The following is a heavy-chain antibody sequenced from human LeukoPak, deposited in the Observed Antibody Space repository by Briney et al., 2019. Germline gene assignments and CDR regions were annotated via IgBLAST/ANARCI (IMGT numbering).Heavy chain of an antibody. CDR2: IYPGDSDT. Sequence: GESLKISCKGSGYSFTSYWIGWVRQMPGKGLEWMAIIYPGDSDTRYSPSFQGQVTISADKSISTAYLQWSSLKASDTARYYCARRSYFYDSSAYLYDFDYWGQGTLVTVSS. CDR3: ARRSYFYDSSAYLYDFDY. CDR1: GYSFTSYW. V-gene: IGHV5-51*01. D-gene: IGHD3-22*01. J-gene: IGHJ4*02.